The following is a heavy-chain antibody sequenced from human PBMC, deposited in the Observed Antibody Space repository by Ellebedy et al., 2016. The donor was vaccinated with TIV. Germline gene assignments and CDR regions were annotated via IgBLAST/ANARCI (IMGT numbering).Heavy chain of an antibody. Sequence: MPSETLSLTCTVSGDSISSGDYYWSWIRQHPGKGLEWIGYIYNSGSTYYNPSLKSRLTISIDTSKSQFSLKLGSVTAADTAVYYCARALTMVRGGGFDPWGQGTLVTVSP. CDR2: IYNSGST. J-gene: IGHJ5*02. CDR1: GDSISSGDYY. D-gene: IGHD3-10*01. CDR3: ARALTMVRGGGFDP. V-gene: IGHV4-31*03.